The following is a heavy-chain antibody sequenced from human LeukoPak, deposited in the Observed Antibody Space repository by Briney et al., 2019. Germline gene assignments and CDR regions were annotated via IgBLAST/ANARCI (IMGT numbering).Heavy chain of an antibody. CDR2: ITSSSSYT. V-gene: IGHV3-21*01. J-gene: IGHJ4*02. CDR1: GFTFSSYS. CDR3: ASRSRY. Sequence: GGSLRLSCAASGFTFSSYSMNWVRQAPGKGLKWVSSITSSSSYTYYADSVKGRFTISRDNAKNSLYLQMNSLRAEDTAVYYCASRSRYWGQGTLVTVSS. D-gene: IGHD6-13*01.